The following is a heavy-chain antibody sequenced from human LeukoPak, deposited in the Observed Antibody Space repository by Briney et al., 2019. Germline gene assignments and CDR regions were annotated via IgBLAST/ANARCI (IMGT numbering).Heavy chain of an antibody. CDR3: AKEKLGQYFNAFDF. Sequence: WGSLRLSCAASGFTFSNSGMDRVRQAPGKGLEGVAFIRYDGSNQYYSKSVKGRFTISRDNSRNTLYLQMNSLTAEDTAIYFCAKEKLGQYFNAFDFWGQGTTVTVSS. V-gene: IGHV3-30*02. CDR1: GFTFSNSG. CDR2: IRYDGSNQ. J-gene: IGHJ3*01. D-gene: IGHD3-9*01.